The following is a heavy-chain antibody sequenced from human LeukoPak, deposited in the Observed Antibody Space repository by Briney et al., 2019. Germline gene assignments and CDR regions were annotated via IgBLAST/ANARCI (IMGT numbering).Heavy chain of an antibody. CDR2: ISSSSSTI. CDR3: AGPAAPFDY. J-gene: IGHJ4*02. CDR1: GFTFSSYS. D-gene: IGHD2-2*01. V-gene: IGHV3-48*01. Sequence: PGGSLRLSCAASGFTFSSYSMNWVRQAPGKGLEWVSYISSSSSTIYYADSVKGRFTISRDNAKNSLYLQMNSLRAEDTAVYYCAGPAAPFDYWGQGTLVTVSS.